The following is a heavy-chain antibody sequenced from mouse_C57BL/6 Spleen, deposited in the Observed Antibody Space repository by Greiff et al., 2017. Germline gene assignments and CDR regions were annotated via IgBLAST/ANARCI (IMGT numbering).Heavy chain of an antibody. Sequence: VQLQQSGPELVKPGASVKMSCKASGYTFTDYNMHWVKQSHGKSLEWIGYINPNNGGTSYNQKFKGKATLTVNKSSSTAYMELRSLTSEDSAVYYCAIAYYSNYGFAYWGQGTLVTVSA. CDR3: AIAYYSNYGFAY. V-gene: IGHV1-22*01. CDR2: INPNNGGT. CDR1: GYTFTDYN. J-gene: IGHJ3*01. D-gene: IGHD2-5*01.